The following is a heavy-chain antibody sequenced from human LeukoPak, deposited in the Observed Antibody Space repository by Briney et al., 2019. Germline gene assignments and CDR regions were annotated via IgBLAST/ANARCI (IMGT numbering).Heavy chain of an antibody. CDR1: GFTFSSYW. V-gene: IGHV3-74*01. Sequence: GGSLRLSCAASGFTFSSYWMHWVRQAPRKGLVWVSRINSDGSSTSYADSVKGRFTISRDNAKNTLYLQMNSLRAEDTAVYYCASTHYYDSTGYFQHWGQGTLVTVSS. CDR3: ASTHYYDSTGYFQH. J-gene: IGHJ1*01. CDR2: INSDGSST. D-gene: IGHD3-22*01.